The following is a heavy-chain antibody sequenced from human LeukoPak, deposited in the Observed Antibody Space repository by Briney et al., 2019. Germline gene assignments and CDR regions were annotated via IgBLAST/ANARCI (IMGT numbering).Heavy chain of an antibody. CDR2: IYYSGNT. Sequence: SETLSLTCTVSGVSISSSNSYWGWIRQPPGKGLEWIGSIYYSGNTYYNASLKSRVTISVDTSKNQFSLKLSSVTAADTAVYYCARVYCPNGVCYNSRGWFDPWGQGTLVTVSS. D-gene: IGHD2-8*01. CDR1: GVSISSSNSY. CDR3: ARVYCPNGVCYNSRGWFDP. V-gene: IGHV4-39*07. J-gene: IGHJ5*02.